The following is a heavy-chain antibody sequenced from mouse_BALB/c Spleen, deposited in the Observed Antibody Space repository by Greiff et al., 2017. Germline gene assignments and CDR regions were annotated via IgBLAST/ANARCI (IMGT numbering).Heavy chain of an antibody. V-gene: IGHV1-18*01. J-gene: IGHJ4*01. Sequence: EVQVVESGPELVKPGASVKIPCKASGYTFTDYNMDWVKQSHGKSLEWIGDINPNNGGTIYNQKFKGKATLTVDKSSSTAYMELRSLTSEDTAVYYCARDSSGPYAMDYWGQGTSVTVSS. D-gene: IGHD3-2*01. CDR1: GYTFTDYN. CDR2: INPNNGGT. CDR3: ARDSSGPYAMDY.